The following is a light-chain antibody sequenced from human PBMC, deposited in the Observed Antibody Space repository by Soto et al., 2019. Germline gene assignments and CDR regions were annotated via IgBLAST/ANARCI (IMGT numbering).Light chain of an antibody. J-gene: IGKJ2*01. CDR3: QQFGDSPPAFT. CDR2: GAS. CDR1: QSDRSKY. V-gene: IGKV3-20*01. Sequence: ESMLTQSPATLSLSPGERATLSCRASQSDRSKYLTWYQQKPGQAPRLLIYGASLRATGVPDRFSGSGSGTDFTLTISRLEPEDVAVYYCQQFGDSPPAFTFGQGTKLEI.